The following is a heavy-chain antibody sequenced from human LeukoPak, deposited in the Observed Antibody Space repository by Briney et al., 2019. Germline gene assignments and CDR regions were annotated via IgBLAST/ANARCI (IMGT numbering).Heavy chain of an antibody. D-gene: IGHD3-22*01. V-gene: IGHV3-48*01. Sequence: GGSLRLSCAASGFTFSNYGMNWVRQAPGKGLEWVSYISSSSTIYYADSVKGRFTISRDNAKNSLYLQMNSLRAEDTAVYYCARGRFDYYDSSGYYRPREYYYYYYYMDVWGKGTTVTISS. CDR1: GFTFSNYG. CDR3: ARGRFDYYDSSGYYRPREYYYYYYYMDV. CDR2: ISSSSTI. J-gene: IGHJ6*03.